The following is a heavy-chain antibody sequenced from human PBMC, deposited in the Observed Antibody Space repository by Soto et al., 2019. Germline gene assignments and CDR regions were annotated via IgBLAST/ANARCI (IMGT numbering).Heavy chain of an antibody. CDR3: AKDRQLWLISWFDP. J-gene: IGHJ5*02. CDR1: GGSISSYY. D-gene: IGHD5-18*01. CDR2: MYNSGST. V-gene: IGHV4-4*08. Sequence: SETLSLTCTVSGGSISSYYWTWIRQPPGKGLEWIGFMYNSGSTHYNPSLKSRVTISLDTSKNQFSLNLRSVTAADTAVYYCAKDRQLWLISWFDPWGQGTLVTVSS.